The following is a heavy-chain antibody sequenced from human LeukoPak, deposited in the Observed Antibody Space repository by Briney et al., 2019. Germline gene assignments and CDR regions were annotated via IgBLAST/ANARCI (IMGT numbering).Heavy chain of an antibody. Sequence: ASVKVSCKASGYTFTSYDINWVRQATGQGLEWMGWMNPNSGNTGYAQKFQGRVTMTRNTSISTAYMELSSLRSEDTAVYYCARTSSRVAAAGKRAFGYWGQGNLVTVSS. CDR3: ARTSSRVAAAGKRAFGY. D-gene: IGHD6-13*01. CDR2: MNPNSGNT. J-gene: IGHJ4*02. V-gene: IGHV1-8*01. CDR1: GYTFTSYD.